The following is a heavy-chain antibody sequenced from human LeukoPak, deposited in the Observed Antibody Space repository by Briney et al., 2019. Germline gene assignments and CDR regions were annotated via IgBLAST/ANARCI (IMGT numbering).Heavy chain of an antibody. J-gene: IGHJ4*02. Sequence: GGSLRLSCAASGFNFKSYAMHWVRQAPGKGLEWVAVLTDDGSEKTYAGSVKGRFAISRDNSENTLYLQMSSLGAEDTAVYFCAKIDSPRVGWRAPFDYWGQGTLVTVSS. CDR3: AKIDSPRVGWRAPFDY. CDR2: LTDDGSEK. CDR1: GFNFKSYA. D-gene: IGHD6-19*01. V-gene: IGHV3-30*07.